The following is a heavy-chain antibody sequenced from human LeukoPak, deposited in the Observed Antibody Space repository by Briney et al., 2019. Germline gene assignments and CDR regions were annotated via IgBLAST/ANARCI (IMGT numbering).Heavy chain of an antibody. D-gene: IGHD3-3*01. CDR3: ARDHGGLRFLEWLSYPPPGY. J-gene: IGHJ4*02. V-gene: IGHV7-4-1*02. Sequence: ASVKVSCKASGYTFTSYAMNWVRQAPGQGLEWMGWINTNTGNPTYAQGFTGRFVFSLDTSVSTAYLQISSLKAEDTAVYYCARDHGGLRFLEWLSYPPPGYWGQGTLVTVSS. CDR1: GYTFTSYA. CDR2: INTNTGNP.